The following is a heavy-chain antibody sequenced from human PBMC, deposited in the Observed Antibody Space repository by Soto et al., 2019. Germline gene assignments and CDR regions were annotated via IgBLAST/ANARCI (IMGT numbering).Heavy chain of an antibody. D-gene: IGHD6-13*01. V-gene: IGHV5-51*01. J-gene: IGHJ6*02. Sequence: PWGSLKISCKCSGYSFTSYWIGLVRQMPGKGLEWMGIIYPGYSDTRYIPSFQGQVTISADKSISTAYLQWSSRKASDTAMYYCARHGSPGYSSSSGYYYGMDVWGQGTTVTVSS. CDR1: GYSFTSYW. CDR2: IYPGYSDT. CDR3: ARHGSPGYSSSSGYYYGMDV.